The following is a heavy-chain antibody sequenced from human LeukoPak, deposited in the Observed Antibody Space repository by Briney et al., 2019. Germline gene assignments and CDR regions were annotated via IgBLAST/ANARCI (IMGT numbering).Heavy chain of an antibody. V-gene: IGHV4-59*01. CDR1: GGSISSYY. CDR3: ARASGDTAMVTSPDYFDY. CDR2: IYYSGST. J-gene: IGHJ4*02. D-gene: IGHD5-18*01. Sequence: SETLSLTCTVSGGSISSYYWSWIRQPPGKGLEWIGYIYYSGSTNYNPSLMSRVTISVGTSKNQFSLKLSSVTAADTAVYYCARASGDTAMVTSPDYFDYWGQGTLVTVSS.